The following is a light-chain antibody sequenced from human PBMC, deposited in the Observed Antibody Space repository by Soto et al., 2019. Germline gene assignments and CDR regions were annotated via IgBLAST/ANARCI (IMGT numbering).Light chain of an antibody. J-gene: IGKJ1*01. CDR2: DAF. Sequence: EIVMTQSPATLSVSPGARSTLSCRASQSVSSNLAWYQQKPRQAPRLLIYDAFTRATGVPARFSGSGSGTDFTLTISSLQSEDVAVYYCQQYTGWPPRTFGQGTKVEIK. V-gene: IGKV3-15*01. CDR3: QQYTGWPPRT. CDR1: QSVSSN.